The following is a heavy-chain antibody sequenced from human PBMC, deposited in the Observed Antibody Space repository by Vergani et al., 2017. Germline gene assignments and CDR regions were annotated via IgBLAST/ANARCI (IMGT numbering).Heavy chain of an antibody. CDR1: GVTFSSYG. V-gene: IGHV3-33*06. D-gene: IGHD6-6*01. CDR2: IWYDGSNK. CDR3: AKEGYSSSSPDYMDV. J-gene: IGHJ6*03. Sequence: QVQLVESGGGVVQPGRSLRLSCAASGVTFSSYGMHWVRQAPGKGLEWVAVIWYDGSNKYYADSVKGRFTISRDNSKNTLYLQMNSLRAEDTAVYYCAKEGYSSSSPDYMDVWGKGTTVTVSS.